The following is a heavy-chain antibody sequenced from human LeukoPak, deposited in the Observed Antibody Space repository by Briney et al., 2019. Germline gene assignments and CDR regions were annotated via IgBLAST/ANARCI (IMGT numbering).Heavy chain of an antibody. D-gene: IGHD3-22*01. CDR3: AKVRLPDFDSSGLPNDF. J-gene: IGHJ4*02. Sequence: PGGSLRLSCAASGFTFSSYAMSWVRQAPGKGLEWVSAISGSGSSTYYADSVKGRFTISRDNSKNTLYLQLNSLRAEDTAVYYCAKVRLPDFDSSGLPNDFWGQGTLVTVSS. V-gene: IGHV3-23*01. CDR2: ISGSGSST. CDR1: GFTFSSYA.